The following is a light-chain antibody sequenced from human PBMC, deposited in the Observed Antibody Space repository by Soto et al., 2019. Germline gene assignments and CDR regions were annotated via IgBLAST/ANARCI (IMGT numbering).Light chain of an antibody. J-gene: IGKJ2*01. Sequence: DIQLTQSPSPLSASVGDRVTITCRASQSVSTFLNWYQQKPWKAPSLLIYAASGLQGGVPSRFSGSGSGADFTLTISNLQTEYFATYYCQQSYSTPYTFGQGTKLEIK. CDR3: QQSYSTPYT. CDR2: AAS. V-gene: IGKV1-39*01. CDR1: QSVSTF.